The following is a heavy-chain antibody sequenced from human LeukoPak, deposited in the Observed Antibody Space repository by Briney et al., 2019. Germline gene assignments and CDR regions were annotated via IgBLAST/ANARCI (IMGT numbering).Heavy chain of an antibody. CDR3: ARDQYAGYSSSWGYYYYMDV. CDR1: GGSISSDY. D-gene: IGHD6-13*01. Sequence: SETLSLTCTVSGGSISSDYWSWIRHPAGKGLEWIGRIYTSGGTKYNPSLKSRVTMSVDTSKNRFSLKVNSVTAAYTAVYYCARDQYAGYSSSWGYYYYMDVWGKGTTVTVSS. J-gene: IGHJ6*03. CDR2: IYTSGGT. V-gene: IGHV4-4*07.